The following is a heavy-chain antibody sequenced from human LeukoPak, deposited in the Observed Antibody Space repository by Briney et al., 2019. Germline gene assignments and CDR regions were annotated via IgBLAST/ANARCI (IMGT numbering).Heavy chain of an antibody. CDR3: AKDEAGATSPYYFDY. J-gene: IGHJ4*02. CDR1: GVTFRSDA. D-gene: IGHD1-26*01. CDR2: ISGSGGST. V-gene: IGHV3-23*01. Sequence: GGSLRLSCAASGVTFRSDAMSGVRQAPGKGLEWVSAISGSGGSTYYADSVKGRFTISRDNSKNTLYLQMNSLRAVVPALAYCAKDEAGATSPYYFDYWGQGTLVTVSS.